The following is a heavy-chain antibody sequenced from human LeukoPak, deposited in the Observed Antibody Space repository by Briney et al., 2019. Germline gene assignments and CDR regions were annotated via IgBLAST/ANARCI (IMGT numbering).Heavy chain of an antibody. D-gene: IGHD3-10*01. CDR2: ISGSCGGT. CDR1: RFTFSSYA. CDR3: AKGPFLWFGESTYYVDY. Sequence: PGGSLTLSCTASRFTFSSYAMSWVRRARGKGVEGVSDISGSCGGTYYADSVKGRFTISRDNSKNTLYLQMNRLSAEDTAVYYCAKGPFLWFGESTYYVDYSGQGTLGTVSS. J-gene: IGHJ4*02. V-gene: IGHV3-23*01.